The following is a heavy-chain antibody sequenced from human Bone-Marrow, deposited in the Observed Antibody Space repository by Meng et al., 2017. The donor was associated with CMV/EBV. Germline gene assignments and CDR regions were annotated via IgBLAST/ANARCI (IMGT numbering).Heavy chain of an antibody. CDR1: GGTFSSYA. J-gene: IGHJ6*02. Sequence: SVKVSCKASGGTFSSYAISWVRQAPGQGLEWMGGIIPIFGTANYAQKFQGRVTMTTDTSTSTAYMELRSLRSDDTAVYYCAIQFVVVPAAIRTEYYYYYGMDVWGQGTTVTVSS. CDR3: AIQFVVVPAAIRTEYYYYYGMDV. CDR2: IIPIFGTA. D-gene: IGHD2-2*01. V-gene: IGHV1-69*05.